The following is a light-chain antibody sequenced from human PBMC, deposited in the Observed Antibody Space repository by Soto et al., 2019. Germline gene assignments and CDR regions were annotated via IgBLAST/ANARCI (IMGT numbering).Light chain of an antibody. CDR1: SSDVGGYNY. V-gene: IGLV2-14*01. J-gene: IGLJ3*02. CDR2: EVS. Sequence: QSALTQPASVSGSPGQSITISCTGTSSDVGGYNYVSWFQQHPGKVPKLLISEVSNRPSGVSNRFSGSKSGNTASLTISGLQAEDEAEYYCSAYTSTNNWVFGGGTKLTVL. CDR3: SAYTSTNNWV.